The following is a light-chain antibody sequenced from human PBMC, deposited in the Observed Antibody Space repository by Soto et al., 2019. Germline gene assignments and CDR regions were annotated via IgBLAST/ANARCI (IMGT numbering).Light chain of an antibody. J-gene: IGLJ1*01. CDR1: SSDVGNYNY. CDR3: TSPTPGSLYV. Sequence: QSVLTQPASVSGSPGQSITISCTGTSSDVGNYNYVSWYQQYPGRVPKLLIYMVSNRPSGVSNRFSGSKSGNTASLTISGLQAEDVADYFCTSPTPGSLYVFGTGTKLTVL. V-gene: IGLV2-14*01. CDR2: MVS.